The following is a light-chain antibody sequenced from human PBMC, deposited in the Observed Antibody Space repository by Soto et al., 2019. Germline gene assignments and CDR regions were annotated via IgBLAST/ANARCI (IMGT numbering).Light chain of an antibody. Sequence: DIQLNQSPSTLSGSVGDRVTITCMASQTISSWLAWYQQKPGEAPKLLIYKASTLKSGVPSRFSGSGSGTEFTLTISSLQPDDFATYYCQHYNSYSEAFGQGTKVDIK. CDR1: QTISSW. J-gene: IGKJ1*01. CDR3: QHYNSYSEA. CDR2: KAS. V-gene: IGKV1-5*03.